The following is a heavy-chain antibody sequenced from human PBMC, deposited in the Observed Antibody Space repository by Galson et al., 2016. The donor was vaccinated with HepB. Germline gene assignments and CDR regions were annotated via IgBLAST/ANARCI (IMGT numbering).Heavy chain of an antibody. CDR3: ARTFLPGIEVAVLDY. Sequence: SLRLSCAASGFTSSNYAMYWVREAPGKGLEWVSLISYDGSQKYYADSVRGRFTISRDNSKKTLYLQMNSLKTEDTAVYYCARTFLPGIEVAVLDYWGQGTLVTVAS. J-gene: IGHJ4*02. D-gene: IGHD6-19*01. CDR2: ISYDGSQK. CDR1: GFTSSNYA. V-gene: IGHV3-30-3*01.